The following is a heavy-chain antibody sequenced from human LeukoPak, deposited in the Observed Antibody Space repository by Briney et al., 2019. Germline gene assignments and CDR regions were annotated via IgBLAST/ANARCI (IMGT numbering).Heavy chain of an antibody. Sequence: SGGSLSLFCAVSGFLYSNSYMPCARRAPGEGVEWVGHIKRKTDDRITDYAAPVNRRLTISSHDSKETPNLQMNSLKTEDKAVYYCTTISAAGSWGRYYYYIDVWGKGTTVTVSS. D-gene: IGHD6-13*01. V-gene: IGHV3-15*01. J-gene: IGHJ6*03. CDR2: IKRKTDDRIT. CDR1: GFLYSNSY. CDR3: TTISAAGSWGRYYYYIDV.